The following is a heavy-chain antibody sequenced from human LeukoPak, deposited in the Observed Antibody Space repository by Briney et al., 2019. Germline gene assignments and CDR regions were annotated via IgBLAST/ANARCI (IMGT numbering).Heavy chain of an antibody. J-gene: IGHJ4*02. CDR3: ARNPSSIAARPSDY. CDR1: VYTFTSYG. CDR2: ISAYNGNT. V-gene: IGHV1-18*01. Sequence: GASVKVSCKASVYTFTSYGISWVRQAPGQGLEWMGWISAYNGNTNYAQKLQGRVTMTTDTSTSTAYMELRSLRSDDTAVYYCARNPSSIAARPSDYWGQGTLVTVSS. D-gene: IGHD6-6*01.